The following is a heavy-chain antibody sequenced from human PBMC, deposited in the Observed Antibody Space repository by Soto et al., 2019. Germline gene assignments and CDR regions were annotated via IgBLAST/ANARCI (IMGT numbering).Heavy chain of an antibody. CDR3: ALWTTKTKKGAFDI. CDR1: GGSISSSSYY. J-gene: IGHJ3*02. V-gene: IGHV4-39*01. D-gene: IGHD4-4*01. CDR2: IYYSGYT. Sequence: QLQLQESGPGLVKPSETLSLTCTVSGGSISSSSYYWGWIRQPPGKGLEWIGTIYYSGYTYYNPSLKSRITMSVDTSKNQFSLKLSSVTAADTALYYCALWTTKTKKGAFDIWGQGTMVTVSS.